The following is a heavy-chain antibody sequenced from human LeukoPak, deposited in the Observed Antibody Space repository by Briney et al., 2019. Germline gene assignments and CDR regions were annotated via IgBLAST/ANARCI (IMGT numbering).Heavy chain of an antibody. CDR3: ARDPPGIAASVSGG. CDR1: GFTVSNNY. Sequence: PGGSLRLSCTASGFTVSNNYMNWVRQAPGKGLEWVALIYSGGTTNYADSVKGRFTISRDNSKNTLYLQMTNVRVEDTAVYYCARDPPGIAASVSGGWGQATLVTVSS. D-gene: IGHD6-13*01. V-gene: IGHV3-53*01. CDR2: IYSGGTT. J-gene: IGHJ4*02.